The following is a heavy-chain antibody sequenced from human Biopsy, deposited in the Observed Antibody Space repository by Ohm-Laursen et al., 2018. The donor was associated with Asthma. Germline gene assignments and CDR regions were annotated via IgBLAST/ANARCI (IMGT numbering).Heavy chain of an antibody. D-gene: IGHD3-10*01. V-gene: IGHV3-21*04. CDR2: ITDTSRYI. CDR3: ARAVDYSRYYGIDV. CDR1: GFTFSHYN. Sequence: SLRLSCTASGFTFSHYNMNWVRQVPGKGLEWVSSITDTSRYIKYADSVKGRFTISRDNAKNSLYLQMNSLRADDTAVYFCARAVDYSRYYGIDVWGQGTTVTVS. J-gene: IGHJ6*02.